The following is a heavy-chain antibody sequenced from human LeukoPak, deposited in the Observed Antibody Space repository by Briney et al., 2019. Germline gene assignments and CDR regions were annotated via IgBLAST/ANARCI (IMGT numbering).Heavy chain of an antibody. D-gene: IGHD3-22*01. J-gene: IGHJ4*02. CDR2: ISSSNSTI. CDR3: AREMGPYYYDSSGYYGFDY. V-gene: IGHV3-48*04. CDR1: GFTFSSYT. Sequence: GGSLRLSCAASGFTFSSYTMNWVRQAPGKGLEWVSYISSSNSTIYYADSVKGRFTISRDNAKNSLYLQMNSLRAEDTAVYYCAREMGPYYYDSSGYYGFDYWGQGTLVTVSS.